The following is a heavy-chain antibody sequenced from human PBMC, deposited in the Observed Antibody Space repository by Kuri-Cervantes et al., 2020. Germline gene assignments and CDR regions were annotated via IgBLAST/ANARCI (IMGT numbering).Heavy chain of an antibody. V-gene: IGHV4-4*08. D-gene: IGHD3-16*02. Sequence: SETLFLTCTVSGGSISSYYWSWIRQPPGKGLEWIGEISNSGSPNYNPSLKSRVSISVDTSKNQFSLRLASVSAADTAVYYCARGRGMFTFGGVIVNFDYWGQGTLVTVSS. CDR3: ARGRGMFTFGGVIVNFDY. J-gene: IGHJ4*02. CDR1: GGSISSYY. CDR2: ISNSGSP.